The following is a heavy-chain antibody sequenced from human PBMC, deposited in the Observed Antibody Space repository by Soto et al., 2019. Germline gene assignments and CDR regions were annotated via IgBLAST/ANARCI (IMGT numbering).Heavy chain of an antibody. CDR3: ARVAQVGSCWFDP. V-gene: IGHV1-69*06. Sequence: QVQLLQSGAEVKKPGSSMNVSCKTLGGTFSSHAVNWLRQAPGHRFEWIGGIIPLFGATNFAQKFQGRVTITADKSTSTVYMALSSLRLEDTALYYCARVAQVGSCWFDPWGQGTLVTVSS. D-gene: IGHD1-26*01. CDR2: IIPLFGAT. CDR1: GGTFSSHA. J-gene: IGHJ5*02.